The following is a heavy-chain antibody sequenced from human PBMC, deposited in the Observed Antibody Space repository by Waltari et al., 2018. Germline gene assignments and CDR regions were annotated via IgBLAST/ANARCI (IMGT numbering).Heavy chain of an antibody. J-gene: IGHJ6*02. D-gene: IGHD5-18*01. CDR3: ARGLSIQLWFYYGMDV. CDR1: GFTFSSYS. CDR2: ISSSSSYI. Sequence: EVQLVESGGGLVKPGGSLRLSCAASGFTFSSYSMNWVRQAPGKGLEWVSSISSSSSYIYYSDSVKCRFTISRDNAKNSLYLQMNSLRAEDTAVYYCARGLSIQLWFYYGMDVWGQGTTVTVSS. V-gene: IGHV3-21*01.